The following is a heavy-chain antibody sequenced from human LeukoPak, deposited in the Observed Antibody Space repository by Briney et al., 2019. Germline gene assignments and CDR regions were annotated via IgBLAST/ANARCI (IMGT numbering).Heavy chain of an antibody. V-gene: IGHV3-23*01. CDR3: AKGVHSSAWDPLDF. D-gene: IGHD6-19*01. CDR1: GFTFSSYA. Sequence: GGSLRLSCEVSGFTFSSYAMSWVRQAPGKRLEWVSVISDSTYSADSVKGRFTISRDNSKNTLYLQMNSLRAEDTAVYYCAKGVHSSAWDPLDFWGQGTLVTVSS. J-gene: IGHJ4*02. CDR2: ISDST.